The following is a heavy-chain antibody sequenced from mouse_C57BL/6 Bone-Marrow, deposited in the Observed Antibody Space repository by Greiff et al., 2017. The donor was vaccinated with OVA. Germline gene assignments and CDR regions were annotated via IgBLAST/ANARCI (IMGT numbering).Heavy chain of an antibody. CDR3: ARLRGVAY. CDR2: IDPEDGET. CDR1: GFNINDYY. J-gene: IGHJ3*01. Sequence: VQLQQSGAELVKPGASVKLSCTASGFNINDYYMHWVKQRPEQGLEWIGRIDPEDGETKYGPKFQGKATITADTSSNTAYLQRSSLTSEDTAVYYGARLRGVAYWGQGTLGTVSA. V-gene: IGHV14-2*01.